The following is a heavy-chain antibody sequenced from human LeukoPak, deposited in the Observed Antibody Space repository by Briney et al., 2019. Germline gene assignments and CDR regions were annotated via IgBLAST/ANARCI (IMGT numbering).Heavy chain of an antibody. CDR3: ARVSHSWINFADY. V-gene: IGHV4-59*01. D-gene: IGHD5-12*01. Sequence: SETLSLTCAVYGGSFSGYYWSWIRQPPGKGLEWIGYIYYSGSTNYNPSLKSRVTISVDTSKNQFSLKLSSVTAADTAVYYCARVSHSWINFADYWGQGTLVTVSS. CDR2: IYYSGST. CDR1: GGSFSGYY. J-gene: IGHJ4*02.